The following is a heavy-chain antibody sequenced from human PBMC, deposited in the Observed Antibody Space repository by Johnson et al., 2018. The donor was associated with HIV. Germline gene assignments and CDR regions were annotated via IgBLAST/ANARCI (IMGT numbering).Heavy chain of an antibody. CDR2: INQDGSEK. D-gene: IGHD6-6*01. J-gene: IGHJ3*02. CDR1: GFTFSNYW. CDR3: ARDSYSSWGDAFDI. V-gene: IGHV3-7*05. Sequence: VYLVESGGGLVQPGGSLRLSCAASGFTFSNYWMTWVRQAPGKGLEWVANINQDGSEKNYVDSVKGRFTISRDNAKNSLYLQMNSLRAEDTAVYYCARDSYSSWGDAFDIWGQGTMVTVSS.